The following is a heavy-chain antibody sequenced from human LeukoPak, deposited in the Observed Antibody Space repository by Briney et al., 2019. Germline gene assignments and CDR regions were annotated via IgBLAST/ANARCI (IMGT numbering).Heavy chain of an antibody. CDR3: ARDRGSIGSSLFDY. J-gene: IGHJ4*02. CDR1: GGSISSYY. D-gene: IGHD6-6*01. CDR2: IYYSGST. V-gene: IGHV4-59*01. Sequence: SETLSLTCTVSGGSISSYYWSWIRQPPGKGLEWIGYIYYSGSTNYNPSLKSRVTISVDTSKNQFSLKLSSVTAADTAVYYCARDRGSIGSSLFDYWGQGTLVTVSS.